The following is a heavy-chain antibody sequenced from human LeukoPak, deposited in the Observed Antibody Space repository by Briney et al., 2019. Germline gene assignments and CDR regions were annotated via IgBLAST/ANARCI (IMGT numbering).Heavy chain of an antibody. Sequence: PSETLSLTRTVSGGSISSFHWSWIRQPPGKGLEHIGNIYDSGSTYYNPSLKSRVTISVDTSKNQFSLKLSSVTAADTAVYYCAGTYSGRSYYFDCWGQGTLVTVSS. D-gene: IGHD1-26*01. CDR3: AGTYSGRSYYFDC. J-gene: IGHJ4*02. CDR1: GGSISSFH. V-gene: IGHV4-59*01. CDR2: IYDSGST.